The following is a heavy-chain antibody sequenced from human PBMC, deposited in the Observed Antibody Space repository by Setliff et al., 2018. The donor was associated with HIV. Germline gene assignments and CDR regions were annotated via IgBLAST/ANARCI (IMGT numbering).Heavy chain of an antibody. CDR2: FDPEDGET. Sequence: ASVKVSCKGSGYTLTEVSIHWVRQAPGKGLEWMGYFDPEDGETVHAQKFQGRVTMTEDTSTDTAYMELSSLRSEDTAVYYCATGGYYYYDKRDYYYHIDVWGKGTTVTVS. V-gene: IGHV1-24*01. CDR1: GYTLTEVS. D-gene: IGHD3-22*01. CDR3: ATGGYYYYDKRDYYYHIDV. J-gene: IGHJ6*03.